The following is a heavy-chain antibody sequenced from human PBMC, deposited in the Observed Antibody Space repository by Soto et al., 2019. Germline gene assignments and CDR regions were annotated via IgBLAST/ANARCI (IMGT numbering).Heavy chain of an antibody. CDR1: GGTFSSYA. CDR3: ARAILSYDSSGYYYYYYGMDV. V-gene: IGHV1-69*13. J-gene: IGHJ6*02. Sequence: SVKVSCKASGGTFSSYAISWVRQAPGQGLEWMGGIIPIFGTANYAQKFQGRVTITADESTSTAYMELSSLRSEDTAVYYCARAILSYDSSGYYYYYYGMDVWGQGTTVTVS. CDR2: IIPIFGTA. D-gene: IGHD3-22*01.